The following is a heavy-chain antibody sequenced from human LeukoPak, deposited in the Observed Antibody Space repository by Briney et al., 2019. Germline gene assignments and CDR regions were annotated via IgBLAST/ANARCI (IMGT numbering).Heavy chain of an antibody. CDR2: IYYSGST. Sequence: SETLSLTCAVSGGSISSGGYSWSWIRQPPGKGLEWIGYIYYSGSTYYNPSLKSRVTISVDTSKNQFSLKLSSVTAADTAVYYCARLRRWEPFDYWGQGTLVTVSS. D-gene: IGHD1-26*01. CDR3: ARLRRWEPFDY. V-gene: IGHV4-30-4*07. CDR1: GGSISSGGYS. J-gene: IGHJ4*02.